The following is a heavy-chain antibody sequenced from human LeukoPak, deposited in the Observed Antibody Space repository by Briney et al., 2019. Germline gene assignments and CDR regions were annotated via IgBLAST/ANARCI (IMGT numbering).Heavy chain of an antibody. J-gene: IGHJ4*02. CDR2: LGTIGDT. V-gene: IGHV3-13*04. CDR1: GFPFSNSD. CDR3: AREARGSGWQNIDY. Sequence: GGSLRLSCAASGFPFSNSDMHWVRHASGKGLEWVSALGTIGDTYYLDSVKGRFTISRDTAKNSLYLQMNSLRVEDTAVYYCAREARGSGWQNIDYWGQGIPVTVSS. D-gene: IGHD6-19*01.